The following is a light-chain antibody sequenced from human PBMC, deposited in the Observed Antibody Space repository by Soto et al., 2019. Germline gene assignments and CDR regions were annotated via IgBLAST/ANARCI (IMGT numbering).Light chain of an antibody. CDR2: GAS. CDR1: QSVSSSY. CDR3: QQYGSSPLT. J-gene: IGKJ4*01. V-gene: IGKV3-20*01. Sequence: DIVLTQSPGTLSLSPGERATLSCRASQSVSSSYLAWYQQKPGQAPRLLISGASSRATGLPDRFSGSGSGTDFTLTISRLEPEDFAVYYCQQYGSSPLTFGGGTKVEIK.